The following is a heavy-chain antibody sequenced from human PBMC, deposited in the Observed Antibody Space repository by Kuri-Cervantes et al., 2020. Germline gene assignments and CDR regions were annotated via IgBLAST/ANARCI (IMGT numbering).Heavy chain of an antibody. CDR1: GFTFSSFA. J-gene: IGHJ3*02. D-gene: IGHD1-26*01. CDR3: AKDGGLGMRAFDI. Sequence: GESLKISCAASGFTFSSFAMHWVRQAPGTGLEWVAVISYDGSNKYYADSVKGRFTISRDNSRNTLYLQMNSLRAEDTAVYYCAKDGGLGMRAFDIWGQGTMVTVSS. CDR2: ISYDGSNK. V-gene: IGHV3-30*04.